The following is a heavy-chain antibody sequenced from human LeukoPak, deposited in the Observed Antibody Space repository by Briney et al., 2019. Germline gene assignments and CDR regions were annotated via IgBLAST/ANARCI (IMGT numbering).Heavy chain of an antibody. Sequence: SETLSLTCAVYGGSFSGYYWSWIRQPPGKGLEWIGEINHSGSTNYNPSLKSRVTISVDTSKNQFSLKLSSVTAADTAVYYCARGLSGDYAYYFDHWGQGTLVTVSS. CDR3: ARGLSGDYAYYFDH. CDR2: INHSGST. D-gene: IGHD4-17*01. CDR1: GGSFSGYY. V-gene: IGHV4-34*01. J-gene: IGHJ4*02.